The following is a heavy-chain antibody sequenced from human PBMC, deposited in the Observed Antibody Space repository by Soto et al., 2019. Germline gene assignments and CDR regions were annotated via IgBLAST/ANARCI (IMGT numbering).Heavy chain of an antibody. J-gene: IGHJ3*02. D-gene: IGHD2-21*02. Sequence: GPTLVNPTQTLTLTCTFSGFSLSTSGVGVGRIRQPPGKALEWLALIYWDDDKRYSPSLKSRLTITKDTSKNQVVLTMTNMDPVDTATYYCALSVVVTAIGSAFDIWGQGTMVTVSS. V-gene: IGHV2-5*02. CDR2: IYWDDDK. CDR3: ALSVVVTAIGSAFDI. CDR1: GFSLSTSGVG.